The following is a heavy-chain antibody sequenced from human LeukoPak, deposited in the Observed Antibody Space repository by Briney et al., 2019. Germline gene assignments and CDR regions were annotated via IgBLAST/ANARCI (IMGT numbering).Heavy chain of an antibody. Sequence: ASVKVSCKASGYIFTGYYIHWVRQAPGQGLEWMGWINPNTGDTNYAQKFQGRVTMTRDTSISTVYMKLRRLRSDDTAAYYCARGPLEYCSGGTCYSGRNWFDPWGQGTLVTVTS. CDR3: ARGPLEYCSGGTCYSGRNWFDP. CDR1: GYIFTGYY. J-gene: IGHJ5*02. V-gene: IGHV1-2*02. CDR2: INPNTGDT. D-gene: IGHD2-15*01.